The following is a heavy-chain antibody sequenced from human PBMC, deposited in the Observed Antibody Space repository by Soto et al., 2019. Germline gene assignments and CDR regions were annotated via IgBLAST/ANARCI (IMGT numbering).Heavy chain of an antibody. V-gene: IGHV3-7*01. CDR3: ARVYGPRYFDY. CDR2: IKQDGSEK. D-gene: IGHD3-10*01. CDR1: GFTFSNYW. Sequence: GGSLRLSCAASGFTFSNYWMSWVRQAPGKGLEWVANIKQDGSEKYYVDSMKGRFTISRDNAKNSLFLQMNNLRVEDTAVYYCARVYGPRYFDYWGQGTLVTVSS. J-gene: IGHJ4*02.